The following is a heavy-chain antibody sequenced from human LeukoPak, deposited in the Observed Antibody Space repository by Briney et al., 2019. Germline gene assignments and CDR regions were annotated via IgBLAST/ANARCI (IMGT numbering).Heavy chain of an antibody. V-gene: IGHV3-30*02. D-gene: IGHD2-8*01. CDR1: RYSSSSYG. CDR3: AKDRCSNGIGCLYYYMDV. CDR2: LLYDRTNV. J-gene: IGHJ6*03. Sequence: GGSLRLSCAASRYSSSSYGIHCVRDAPERGLGRVAYLLYDRTNVQYAHSVWGRFTISRYNSKKILYLQMNSLRAEGTGVDYCAKDRCSNGIGCLYYYMDVWGKGTMVTISS.